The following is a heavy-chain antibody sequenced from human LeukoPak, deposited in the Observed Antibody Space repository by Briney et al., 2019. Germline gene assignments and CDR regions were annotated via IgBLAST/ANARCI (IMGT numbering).Heavy chain of an antibody. D-gene: IGHD3-10*01. J-gene: IGHJ4*02. CDR2: INHSGST. CDR3: ASAAMVRGVGRK. Sequence: SETLSLTCAVYGGSFSGYYWSWIRQPPGKGLEWIGEINHSGSTNYNPSLKSRVTISVDTSKNQFSLKLCSVTAADTAVYYCASAAMVRGVGRKWGQGTLVTVSS. V-gene: IGHV4-34*01. CDR1: GGSFSGYY.